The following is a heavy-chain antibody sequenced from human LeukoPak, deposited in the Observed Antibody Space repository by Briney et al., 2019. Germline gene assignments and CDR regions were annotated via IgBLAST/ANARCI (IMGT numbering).Heavy chain of an antibody. CDR2: INHSGST. J-gene: IGHJ6*03. CDR1: GGFFSGYY. Sequence: SETLSLTCAVYGGFFSGYYWSWLRQPPGKGLEWIGEINHSGSTNYHPYLKSRVTISVDTSKNQLSLKLSSVTAADTAVYYCARAATLGSGYYVYYYYMDVWGKGTTVTVSS. V-gene: IGHV4-34*01. CDR3: ARAATLGSGYYVYYYYMDV. D-gene: IGHD3-3*01.